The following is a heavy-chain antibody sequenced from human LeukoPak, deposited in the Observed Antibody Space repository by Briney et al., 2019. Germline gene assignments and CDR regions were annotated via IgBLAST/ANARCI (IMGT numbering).Heavy chain of an antibody. V-gene: IGHV3-71*01. Sequence: GGSLRLSCAASGFTFSDYYMSWVRQAPGKGLEWVGFIRNKANGGTTEWTTSVKGRFTISRDDSKSITYLQMNSLRAEDTARERRIVVVITGPSFDYWGQGTLVTVSS. D-gene: IGHD3-22*01. CDR1: GFTFSDYY. CDR2: IRNKANGGTT. J-gene: IGHJ4*02. CDR3: IVVVITGPSFDY.